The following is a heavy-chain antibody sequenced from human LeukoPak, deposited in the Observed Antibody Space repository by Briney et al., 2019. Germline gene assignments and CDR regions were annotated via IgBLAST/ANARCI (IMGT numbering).Heavy chain of an antibody. J-gene: IGHJ4*01. CDR3: ARHPAYGPFDY. CDR2: IYSSGST. D-gene: IGHD3-10*01. V-gene: IGHV4-39*01. CDR1: GDSISSRSYY. Sequence: SETLSLTCTVSGDSISSRSYYWGWIRQPPGKGLEGIGSIYSSGSTYYNPSLKSRITISVDTSKNQFSLKLSSVTAADTAVYYCARHPAYGPFDYWGHGTLVTVSS.